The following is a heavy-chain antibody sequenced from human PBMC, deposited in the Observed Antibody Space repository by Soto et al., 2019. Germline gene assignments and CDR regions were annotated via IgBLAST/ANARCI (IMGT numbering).Heavy chain of an antibody. D-gene: IGHD3-16*01. Sequence: SETLSLTCTVSGGSISSYYWSWIRQAPGKGLEWIGYIFSSGTTYYNPSLKSRLTMSLDTSQNQFSLKLNSVTAADTAVYFCARVPSPFDFYYAMNVWGQGTTVTVSS. CDR3: ARVPSPFDFYYAMNV. CDR1: GGSISSYY. CDR2: IFSSGTT. V-gene: IGHV4-4*09. J-gene: IGHJ6*02.